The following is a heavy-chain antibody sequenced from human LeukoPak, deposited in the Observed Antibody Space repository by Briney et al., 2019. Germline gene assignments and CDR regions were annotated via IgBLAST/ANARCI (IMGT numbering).Heavy chain of an antibody. Sequence: GGSLRLSCAASGFTFSSYAMHWVRQAPGKGLEWVAVISYDGSNKYYADSVKGRFTISRDNSKNTLYLQMNSLRAEDTAVYCCASPSTSSSWYYFDYWGQGTLVTVSS. V-gene: IGHV3-30-3*01. J-gene: IGHJ4*02. CDR3: ASPSTSSSWYYFDY. D-gene: IGHD6-13*01. CDR2: ISYDGSNK. CDR1: GFTFSSYA.